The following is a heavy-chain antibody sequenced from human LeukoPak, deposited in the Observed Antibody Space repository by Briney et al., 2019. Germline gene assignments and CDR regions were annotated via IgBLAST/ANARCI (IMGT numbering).Heavy chain of an antibody. CDR2: INWNGGST. V-gene: IGHV3-20*04. CDR1: GFTFDDYG. Sequence: GGSLRLSCAASGFTFDDYGMSWVRQAPGKGLEWVSGINWNGGSTGYADSVRGRFTISRDNAKNSLYLQMNSLRAEDTALYYCARDLLWSGYYPGFDYWGQGTLVTVSS. CDR3: ARDLLWSGYYPGFDY. D-gene: IGHD3-3*01. J-gene: IGHJ4*02.